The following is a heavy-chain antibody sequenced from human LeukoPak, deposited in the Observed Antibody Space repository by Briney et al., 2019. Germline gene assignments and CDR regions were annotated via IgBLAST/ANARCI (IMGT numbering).Heavy chain of an antibody. J-gene: IGHJ4*02. CDR2: ISYDGSNK. V-gene: IGHV3-30-3*01. CDR1: GFSFSNYW. Sequence: PGGTLRLSCVASGFSFSNYWMHWVRQAPCKELGWLAVISYDGSNKYYADSVKGRFTISRDNSKNTLYLQMNSLRAEDTAVYYCARGQYYYDTSGYYADYWGQGTLVTVSS. CDR3: ARGQYYYDTSGYYADY. D-gene: IGHD3-22*01.